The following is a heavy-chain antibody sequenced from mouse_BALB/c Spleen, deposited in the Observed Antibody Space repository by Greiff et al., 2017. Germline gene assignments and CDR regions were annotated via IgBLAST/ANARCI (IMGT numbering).Heavy chain of an antibody. J-gene: IGHJ3*01. CDR2: ISYDGSN. V-gene: IGHV3-6*02. Sequence: ESGPGLVKPSQSLSLTCSVTGYSITSGYYWNWIRQFPGKKLEWMGYISYDGSNNYNPSLKNRISITRDTSKNQFFLKLNSVTTEDTATYYCARAVTGLGFAYWGQGTLVTVSA. CDR1: GYSITSGYY. D-gene: IGHD4-1*01. CDR3: ARAVTGLGFAY.